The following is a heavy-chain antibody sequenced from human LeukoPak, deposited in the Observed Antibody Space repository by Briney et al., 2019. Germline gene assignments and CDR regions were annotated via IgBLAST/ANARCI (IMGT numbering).Heavy chain of an antibody. V-gene: IGHV4-59*01. CDR2: IYYSGST. CDR1: GGSFSGYY. Sequence: PSETLSLTCAVYGGSFSGYYWSWIRQPPGKGLEWIGYIYYSGSTNYNSSLKSRVTISVDTSKNQFSLKLSSVTAADTAVYYCASLLQGFFDYWGQGTLVTVSS. CDR3: ASLLQGFFDY. J-gene: IGHJ4*02.